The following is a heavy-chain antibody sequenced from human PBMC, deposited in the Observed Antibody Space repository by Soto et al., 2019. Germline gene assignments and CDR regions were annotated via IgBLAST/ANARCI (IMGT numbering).Heavy chain of an antibody. J-gene: IGHJ6*02. V-gene: IGHV3-23*01. Sequence: RGSLRLSCAASGSPFSSYAMSWVRQAPGKGLEWVSSMSGSGGSTYYADSVKGRFTISRDNAKNTLYLQMNGLRAGDTAVYYSAREAAGREDYCYGMEVWGQGTKVTVSS. CDR2: MSGSGGST. CDR1: GSPFSSYA. CDR3: AREAAGREDYCYGMEV. D-gene: IGHD6-13*01.